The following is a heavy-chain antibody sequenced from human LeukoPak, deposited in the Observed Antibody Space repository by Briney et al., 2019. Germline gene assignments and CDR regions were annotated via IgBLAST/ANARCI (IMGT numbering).Heavy chain of an antibody. V-gene: IGHV3-23*01. Sequence: GGSLRLSCAASGFTFSTYSMTWVRQAPGKGLEWVSGIFNSGDKTFYADSVKGRFTTSRDNSKNTLYLQMNSLRAEDTAVYYCAKDVVPDSGWDLDYWGQGNLVTVSS. CDR3: AKDVVPDSGWDLDY. CDR2: IFNSGDKT. D-gene: IGHD6-19*01. J-gene: IGHJ4*02. CDR1: GFTFSTYS.